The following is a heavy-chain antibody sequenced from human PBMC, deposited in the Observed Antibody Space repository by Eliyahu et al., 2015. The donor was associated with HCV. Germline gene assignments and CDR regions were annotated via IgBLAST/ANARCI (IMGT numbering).Heavy chain of an antibody. CDR3: ARYGLGGSGKV. D-gene: IGHD3-10*01. V-gene: IGHV4-4*02. Sequence: QVQLQESGPGLVKPSGTLSLTCAVSGGXISSSNWWSWVRXPPGKGLEXSGEMYPRXSSNYNPSLKSRVTISVDKSKNQFSLKLSSVTAADTAVYYCARYGLGGSGKVWGQGTLVTVSS. CDR2: MYPRXSS. J-gene: IGHJ4*02. CDR1: GGXISSSNW.